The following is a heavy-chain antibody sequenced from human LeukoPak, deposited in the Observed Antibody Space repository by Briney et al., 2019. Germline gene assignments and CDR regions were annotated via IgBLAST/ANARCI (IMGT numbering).Heavy chain of an antibody. CDR1: ADSISNYY. V-gene: IGHV4-59*01. CDR2: IYNSGST. J-gene: IGHJ4*02. CDR3: AAEFNNEQWLDWGY. D-gene: IGHD6-19*01. Sequence: SETLSLTCTVSADSISNYYWTWLRQPPGKGLEWIGYIYNSGSTNYNTSLKSRVTISMDTSKNQFSLKLSSVTAADTAVYCAAEFNNEQWLDWGYWGQGTLVTVSS.